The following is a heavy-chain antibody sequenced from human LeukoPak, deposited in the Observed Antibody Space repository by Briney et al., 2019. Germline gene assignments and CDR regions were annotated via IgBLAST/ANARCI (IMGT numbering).Heavy chain of an antibody. CDR3: ARYAYYDSSGYVDY. D-gene: IGHD3-22*01. CDR1: GYTFTSYD. CDR2: MNPNSGNT. Sequence: ASVKVSCKASGYTFTSYDINWVRQATGQGLEWMGWMNPNSGNTGYAQKFQGRVTITRNTSISTAYMELSSLRSEDTAVYYCARYAYYDSSGYVDYWGQGNLGTVSS. J-gene: IGHJ4*02. V-gene: IGHV1-8*03.